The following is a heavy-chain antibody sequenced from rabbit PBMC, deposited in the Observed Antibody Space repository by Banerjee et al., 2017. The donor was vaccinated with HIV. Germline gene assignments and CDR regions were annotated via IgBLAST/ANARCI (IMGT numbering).Heavy chain of an antibody. CDR2: ITYGGSA. D-gene: IGHD7-1*01. CDR3: ARDYAGYSLFQL. J-gene: IGHJ4*01. CDR1: GFSFSNGYV. V-gene: IGHV1S45*01. Sequence: QEQLEESGGDLVKPEGSLTLTCTASGFSFSNGYVMCWVRQAPGKGLEWIGYITYGGSAYYASWVNGRFTISKTSSTTVTLQMTSLTAADTATYFCARDYAGYSLFQLWGPGTLVTVS.